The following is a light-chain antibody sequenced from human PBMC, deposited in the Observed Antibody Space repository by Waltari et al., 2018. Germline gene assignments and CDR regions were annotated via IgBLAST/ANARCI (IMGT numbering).Light chain of an antibody. CDR2: GAY. CDR3: QQYGSSIMYT. CDR1: QSLTKKY. J-gene: IGKJ2*01. V-gene: IGKV3-20*01. Sequence: VLPQSPGTLSLSPGETATLSSRAVQSLTKKYLAWYQQKPGQAPRLLIYGAYSRAAGIPDRFSGSGSGTDFTLTISRLEPEDSAVYYCQQYGSSIMYTFGQGTKLEIK.